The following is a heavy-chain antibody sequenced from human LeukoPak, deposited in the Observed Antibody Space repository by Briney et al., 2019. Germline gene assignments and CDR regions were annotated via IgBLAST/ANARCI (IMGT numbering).Heavy chain of an antibody. Sequence: GGSLRLSCRASGFSVDSVFMNWVRQPPGKGLEWVSFIMPGGHIDYTDSVKGRFIISRDSFKNTLSLQMNSLRVDDSAVYYCARGDSATTTFDFWGQGILVTVSS. J-gene: IGHJ4*02. CDR3: ARGDSATTTFDF. CDR1: GFSVDSVF. CDR2: IMPGGHI. V-gene: IGHV3-66*01. D-gene: IGHD4-17*01.